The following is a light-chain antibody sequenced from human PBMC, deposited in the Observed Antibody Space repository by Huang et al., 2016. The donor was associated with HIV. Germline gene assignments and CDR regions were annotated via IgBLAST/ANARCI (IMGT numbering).Light chain of an antibody. J-gene: IGKJ2*01. V-gene: IGKV1-27*01. CDR2: AAS. CDR1: QDIGNY. CDR3: QEYNSVPYT. Sequence: DIQLTQSPSSLSSSIGDRVTITCRARQDIGNYLAWYRQRAGKVPKLLSSAASTSPSGVPSRFSGSGSGTDFTLTISRLQPEDVATYYCQEYNSVPYTFGQGTKLEIK.